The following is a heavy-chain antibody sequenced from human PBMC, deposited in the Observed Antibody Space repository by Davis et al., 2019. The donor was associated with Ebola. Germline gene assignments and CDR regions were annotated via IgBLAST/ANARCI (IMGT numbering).Heavy chain of an antibody. V-gene: IGHV1-69*10. J-gene: IGHJ2*01. Sequence: SVTVSCKASGGTFSSYAISWVRQAPGQGLEWMGGIIPILGIANYAQKFQGRVTITADESTSTAYMELNSLRSEDTAVYYCASGLVRGESYWYFDLWGRGTLVTVSS. CDR2: IIPILGIA. D-gene: IGHD6-6*01. CDR3: ASGLVRGESYWYFDL. CDR1: GGTFSSYA.